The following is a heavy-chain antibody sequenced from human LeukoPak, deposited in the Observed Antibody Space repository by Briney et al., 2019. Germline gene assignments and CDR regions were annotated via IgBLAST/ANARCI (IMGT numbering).Heavy chain of an antibody. CDR3: ARVHCSGGSCYYYMDV. D-gene: IGHD2-15*01. CDR2: IYYSGST. V-gene: IGHV4-59*01. CDR1: GGSISSYY. Sequence: SETLSLTCTVSGGSISSYYWSWIRQPPGKGLEWIGYIYYSGSTNYNPSLKSRVTISVDTSKNQFSLKLSSVTAADTAVYYCARVHCSGGSCYYYMDVWGKGTTVTVSS. J-gene: IGHJ6*03.